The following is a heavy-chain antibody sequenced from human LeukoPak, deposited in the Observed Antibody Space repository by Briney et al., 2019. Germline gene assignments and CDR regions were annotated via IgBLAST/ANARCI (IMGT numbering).Heavy chain of an antibody. CDR2: IIPIFGTA. J-gene: IGHJ4*02. D-gene: IGHD3-22*01. Sequence: GASVKVSCKASGGTFSSYAISWVRQAPGQGLEWMGGIIPIFGTANYAQKFQGRVTITADESTSTAYMELCSLRSEDTAVYYCARDYYDSSGVLTDYWGQGTLVTVSS. CDR1: GGTFSSYA. CDR3: ARDYYDSSGVLTDY. V-gene: IGHV1-69*13.